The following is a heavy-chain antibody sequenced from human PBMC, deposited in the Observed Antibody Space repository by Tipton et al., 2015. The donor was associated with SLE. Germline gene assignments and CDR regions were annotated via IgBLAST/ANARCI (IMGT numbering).Heavy chain of an antibody. V-gene: IGHV1-69*05. CDR3: ARALHCTTTSCFFDY. Sequence: QSGAEVKKPGSSVKVSCKASGGTFSSYSITWVRQAPGQGLEWMGGIIPIFHTANYAQKFQGRVTTTTDESTSTAFMELSSLTSEDAAVYYCARALHCTTTSCFFDYWGQRTLVTVSP. J-gene: IGHJ4*02. CDR1: GGTFSSYS. D-gene: IGHD2-2*01. CDR2: IIPIFHTA.